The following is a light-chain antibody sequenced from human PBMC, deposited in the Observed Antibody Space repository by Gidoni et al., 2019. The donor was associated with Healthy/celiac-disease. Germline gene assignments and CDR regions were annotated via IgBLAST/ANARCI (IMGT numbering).Light chain of an antibody. CDR2: WAS. CDR3: QQYYSTPT. Sequence: DIVMSQSPDSLAVSLGERATINCRSRQSVLYSSNNKNYLAWYQQKPGQPPKLLIYWASTRESGVPDRFSCSGSGTDFTLTISSLQAEDVAVYYCQQYYSTPTFGQGTKVEIK. V-gene: IGKV4-1*01. CDR1: QSVLYSSNNKNY. J-gene: IGKJ1*01.